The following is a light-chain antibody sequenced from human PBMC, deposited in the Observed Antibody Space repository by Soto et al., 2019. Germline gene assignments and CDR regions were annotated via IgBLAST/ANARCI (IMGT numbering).Light chain of an antibody. CDR3: QPLCNWPPGT. V-gene: IGKV3-15*01. Sequence: KGMKKSLAALSVSQGERATLSCRASQSVSSNLAWYQQKPGQAPRLLFYGASTGATGLPARFSGSGSGTDFTLTISSLVPEDFGIYYCQPLCNWPPGTFGQGTKVDIK. J-gene: IGKJ1*01. CDR1: QSVSSN. CDR2: GAS.